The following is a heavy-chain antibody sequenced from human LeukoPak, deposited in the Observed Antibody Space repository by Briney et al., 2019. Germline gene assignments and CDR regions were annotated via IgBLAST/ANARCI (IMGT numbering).Heavy chain of an antibody. J-gene: IGHJ4*02. V-gene: IGHV3-7*01. CDR1: GFTFSSYW. Sequence: GGSLRLSCAASGFTFSSYWMSWVRQAPGKGLEWVANIKQDGSEKYYVDSVKGRFTISRDNAKNSLYLQMNSLRAEDTAVYYCARDSPLWGRFLEWLSPLDYWGQGTLVTVSS. CDR3: ARDSPLWGRFLEWLSPLDY. D-gene: IGHD3-3*01. CDR2: IKQDGSEK.